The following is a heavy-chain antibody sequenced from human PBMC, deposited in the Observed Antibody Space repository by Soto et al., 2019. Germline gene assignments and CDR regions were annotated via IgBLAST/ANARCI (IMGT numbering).Heavy chain of an antibody. V-gene: IGHV4-59*01. Sequence: KPSETLSLTCTVSGGSISSYYWSWIRQPPGKGLEWIGYIYYSGSTNYNPSLKSRVTISVDTSKNQFSLKLSSVTAADTAVYYCARDLEDIAGSQNNWFDPWGQGTLVTVSS. CDR3: ARDLEDIAGSQNNWFDP. D-gene: IGHD5-12*01. J-gene: IGHJ5*02. CDR1: GGSISSYY. CDR2: IYYSGST.